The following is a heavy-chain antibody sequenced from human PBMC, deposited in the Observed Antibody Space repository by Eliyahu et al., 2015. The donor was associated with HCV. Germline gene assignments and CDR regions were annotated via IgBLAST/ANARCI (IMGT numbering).Heavy chain of an antibody. Sequence: EVQLVESGGGLVKPGGSLRLSCEASGFTFSSYTMNWVRQAPGKGLEWVSSISKSDNYTYYIDSVKGRFTISRDNAKNSLYLQMHSLRVEDTALYYCARVGRSAVAGGIDYWGQGTLVTVSS. V-gene: IGHV3-21*01. J-gene: IGHJ4*02. CDR2: ISKSDNYT. D-gene: IGHD6-19*01. CDR3: ARVGRSAVAGGIDY. CDR1: GFTFSSYT.